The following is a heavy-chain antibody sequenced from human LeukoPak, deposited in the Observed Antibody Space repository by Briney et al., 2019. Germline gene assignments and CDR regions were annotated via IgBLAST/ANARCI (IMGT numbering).Heavy chain of an antibody. CDR1: GYTFTGYY. J-gene: IGHJ4*02. CDR3: ARDLRFGELLYSFDY. V-gene: IGHV1-2*02. D-gene: IGHD3-10*01. CDR2: INPNNGGT. Sequence: ASVKVSCKASGYTFTGYYIHWVRQAPGHGLEWMGWINPNNGGTNFAQKFQGRVTMTRDTSNSTASMELSSLRSDDTAVYYCARDLRFGELLYSFDYLGQGTLVTVSS.